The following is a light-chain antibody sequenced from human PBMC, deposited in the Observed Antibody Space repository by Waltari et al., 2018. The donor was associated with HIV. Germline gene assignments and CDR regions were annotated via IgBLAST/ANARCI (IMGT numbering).Light chain of an antibody. CDR2: WAS. Sequence: PVSLAVSLGARATINCKSRQTLLYSSNNKNYLAWYQHKPGQPPKLLIYWASTRQSGVPDRFSGSGSGTNFTLTINKLQSEDVATYYCQQYYRTPLTFGGGTKVGLK. CDR3: QQYYRTPLT. J-gene: IGKJ4*01. CDR1: QTLLYSSNNKNY. V-gene: IGKV4-1*01.